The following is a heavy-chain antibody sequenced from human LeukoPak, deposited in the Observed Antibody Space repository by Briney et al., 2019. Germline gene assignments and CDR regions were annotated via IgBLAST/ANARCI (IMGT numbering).Heavy chain of an antibody. CDR3: ARDPGPYCSSDCYFDY. V-gene: IGHV4-59*01. D-gene: IGHD2-2*01. Sequence: SETLSLTCNVSGGSISSDYWSWFRQPPGKGLEWIGYVYYSGSTRYNPSLQSRVTISIDTSKNQFSLKLNSVTAADTAVYYCARDPGPYCSSDCYFDYWGQGTLVTASS. CDR1: GGSISSDY. J-gene: IGHJ4*02. CDR2: VYYSGST.